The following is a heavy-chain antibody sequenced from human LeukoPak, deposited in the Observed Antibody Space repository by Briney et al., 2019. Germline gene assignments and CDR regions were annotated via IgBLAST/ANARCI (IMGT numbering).Heavy chain of an antibody. D-gene: IGHD3-10*01. Sequence: GGSLRLSCAASGFTFSSYAMHWVRQAPGKGLEWVAXXXXXXXXXYYADSVKGRFTISRDNSKNTLYLQMNSLRAEDTAVYYXXXXXXGLSRELLXFXGGXFDYWGQGTLVTVSS. V-gene: IGHV3-30*04. CDR1: GFTFSSYA. J-gene: IGHJ4*02. CDR2: XXXXXXXX. CDR3: XXXXXGLSRELLXFXGGXFDY.